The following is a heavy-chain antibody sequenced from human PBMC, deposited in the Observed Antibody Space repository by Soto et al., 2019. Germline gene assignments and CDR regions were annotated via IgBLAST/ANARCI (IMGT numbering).Heavy chain of an antibody. CDR2: IIPMYGPA. V-gene: IGHV1-69*01. D-gene: IGHD3-10*01. J-gene: IGHJ5*01. Sequence: QVPLVQSGAEVKKPGSSVTVSCTASGGTFSSYAIHWVRQAPGQGLEWMGGIIPMYGPAKYAQRFQGRVTITADESTTTVYMELTSLTSQDTAADYCARVTSMVRGVIDNWFDSWGHGPRVTVSS. CDR1: GGTFSSYA. CDR3: ARVTSMVRGVIDNWFDS.